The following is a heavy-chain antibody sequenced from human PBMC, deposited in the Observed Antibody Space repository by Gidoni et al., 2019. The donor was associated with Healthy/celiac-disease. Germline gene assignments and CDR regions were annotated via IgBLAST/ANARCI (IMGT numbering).Heavy chain of an antibody. Sequence: WMGGIIPIFGTANYAQKFQGRVTITADESTSTAYMELSSLRSEDTAVYYCARKTIFGVVRDPYYYYYGMDVWGQGTTVTVSS. D-gene: IGHD3-3*01. CDR3: ARKTIFGVVRDPYYYYYGMDV. V-gene: IGHV1-69*01. CDR2: IIPIFGTA. J-gene: IGHJ6*02.